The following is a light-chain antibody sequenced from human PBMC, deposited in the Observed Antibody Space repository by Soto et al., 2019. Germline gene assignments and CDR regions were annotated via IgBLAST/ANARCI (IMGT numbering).Light chain of an antibody. V-gene: IGKV1-27*01. CDR1: QGISNY. Sequence: DIQMTQSPSSLSASVGDRVTITCLASQGISNYLAWYQQKPGKVPKLLIYAASTLQSGVPSRFSGSGSGTDFTLTISGLQPEDVAASYCQKYNSAPRTFGPGTKVDIK. CDR3: QKYNSAPRT. CDR2: AAS. J-gene: IGKJ3*01.